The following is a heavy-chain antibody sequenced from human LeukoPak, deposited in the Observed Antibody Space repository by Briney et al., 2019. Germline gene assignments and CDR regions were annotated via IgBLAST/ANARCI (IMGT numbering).Heavy chain of an antibody. CDR1: GGSISSNSYY. D-gene: IGHD3-22*01. CDR2: IYYSGST. CDR3: AREWDYYDTSGTLDY. J-gene: IGHJ4*02. V-gene: IGHV4-39*07. Sequence: PSETLSLTCTVSGGSISSNSYYWGWIRQPPGKGLEWIGSIYYSGSTYYNPSLKSRVTISVDTSKNQFSLKLSSVTAADTAVYYCAREWDYYDTSGTLDYWGQGTLVTVSS.